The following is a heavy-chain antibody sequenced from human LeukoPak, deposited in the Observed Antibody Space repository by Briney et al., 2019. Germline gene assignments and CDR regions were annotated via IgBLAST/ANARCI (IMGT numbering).Heavy chain of an antibody. V-gene: IGHV3-23*01. D-gene: IGHD3-10*01. J-gene: IGHJ4*02. CDR3: AKTKVPNYYASGSYVDY. Sequence: PGGSLRLSCAASGFTFSTYVMSWVRQATGKGLEWVSAITNTGSTYYADSVKGRFTVSRDNSKNTLHLQMNSLRAEDTAVYYCAKTKVPNYYASGSYVDYWGQGTQVTVSS. CDR2: ITNTGST. CDR1: GFTFSTYV.